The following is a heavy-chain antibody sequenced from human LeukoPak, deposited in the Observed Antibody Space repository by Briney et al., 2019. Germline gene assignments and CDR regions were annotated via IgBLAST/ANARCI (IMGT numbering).Heavy chain of an antibody. CDR1: GFTFSDHY. CDR2: TRNKANSYTT. Sequence: GSLRLSCAASGFTFSDHYMDWVRQAPGKGLEWVGRTRNKANSYTTEYAASVKGRFTISRDDSKNSLYLQMNSLKTEDTAVYYCAKVRGVLSDAFDIWGQGTMVTVSS. CDR3: AKVRGVLSDAFDI. V-gene: IGHV3-72*01. D-gene: IGHD3-10*01. J-gene: IGHJ3*02.